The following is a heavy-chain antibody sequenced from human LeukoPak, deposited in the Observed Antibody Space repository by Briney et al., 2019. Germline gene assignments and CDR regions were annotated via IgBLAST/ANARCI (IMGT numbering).Heavy chain of an antibody. CDR2: IYSGGSR. CDR1: GFTFSTSG. CDR3: ARRGVAGTEYYFDY. D-gene: IGHD6-19*01. V-gene: IGHV3-23*03. J-gene: IGHJ4*02. Sequence: GGSLRLSCATSGFTFSTSGMTWIRQAPGKGLEWVSVIYSGGSRYYTDSVKGRFTISRDISKNTLYLQMNSLRVEDTAVYFCARRGVAGTEYYFDYWGQGTLVTVSS.